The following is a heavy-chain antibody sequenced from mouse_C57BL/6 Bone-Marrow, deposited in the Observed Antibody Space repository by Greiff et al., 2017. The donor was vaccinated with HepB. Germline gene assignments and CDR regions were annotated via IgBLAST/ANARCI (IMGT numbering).Heavy chain of an antibody. D-gene: IGHD1-1*01. Sequence: EVKLVESGEGLVKPGGSLKLSCAASGFTFSSYAMSWVRQTPEKRLEWVAYISSGGDYIYYADTVKGRFTISRDNARNTLYLQMSSLKYEDTAMYYCTRAIYYYGSSGDWYFDVWGTGTTVTVSS. V-gene: IGHV5-9-1*02. CDR2: ISSGGDYI. CDR1: GFTFSSYA. CDR3: TRAIYYYGSSGDWYFDV. J-gene: IGHJ1*03.